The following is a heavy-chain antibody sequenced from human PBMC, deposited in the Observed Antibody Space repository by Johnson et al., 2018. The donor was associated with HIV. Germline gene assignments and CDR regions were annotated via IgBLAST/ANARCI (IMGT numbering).Heavy chain of an antibody. CDR1: GFTFSDYY. D-gene: IGHD6-13*01. CDR2: ISNSGSV. V-gene: IGHV3-11*04. CDR3: ASSGSSWYRVYAFDI. J-gene: IGHJ3*02. Sequence: VQLVESGGGVVQPGGSLRLSCAASGFTFSDYYMSWIRQAPGTGLEWASYISNSGSVAYADSVKVRLTIPRDNAKNSLYLQMNSPRAEDTAVYYCASSGSSWYRVYAFDIWGQGTMVTISS.